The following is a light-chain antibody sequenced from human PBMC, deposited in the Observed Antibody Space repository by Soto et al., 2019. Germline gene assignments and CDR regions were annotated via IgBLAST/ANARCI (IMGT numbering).Light chain of an antibody. Sequence: QSVLTQPPSASGTPGLRVTISCSGSSSNIGSNFVYWYQHLPGAAPKLLIYGTHQRPSGVPDRLSASKSGASASLAISGLRSEDEADYYCVSWDGSLNSVLFGGGTKLTVL. CDR2: GTH. CDR3: VSWDGSLNSVL. CDR1: SSNIGSNF. V-gene: IGLV1-47*01. J-gene: IGLJ2*01.